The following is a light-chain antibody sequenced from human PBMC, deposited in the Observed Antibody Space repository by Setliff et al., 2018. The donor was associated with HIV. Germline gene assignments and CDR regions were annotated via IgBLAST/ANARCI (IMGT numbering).Light chain of an antibody. V-gene: IGLV2-23*01. Sequence: QSVLTQPASVSGSPGQSITISCTGTSSDVGSYNLVPWYQQHPGNAPKLMIYEGTKRPSGVSNRISGSKSGNTASLTISGLQAADEADYYCCSYAGTTTFVFGTGTKVTVL. J-gene: IGLJ1*01. CDR2: EGT. CDR1: SSDVGSYNL. CDR3: CSYAGTTTFV.